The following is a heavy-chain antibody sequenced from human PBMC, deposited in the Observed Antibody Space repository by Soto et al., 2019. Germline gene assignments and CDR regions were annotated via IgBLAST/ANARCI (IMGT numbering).Heavy chain of an antibody. D-gene: IGHD3-10*01. CDR3: ARYSYGSDYYFDY. CDR2: IYYSGST. J-gene: IGHJ4*02. Sequence: SETLSLTCTVSGGSIKSYYWSWIRQPPGKGLEWIGSIYYSGSTNSSPSLKSRVTMSVDTSKNQFSLKLSAVIAADTAMYYCARYSYGSDYYFDYWGQGTLVTVSS. V-gene: IGHV4-59*01. CDR1: GGSIKSYY.